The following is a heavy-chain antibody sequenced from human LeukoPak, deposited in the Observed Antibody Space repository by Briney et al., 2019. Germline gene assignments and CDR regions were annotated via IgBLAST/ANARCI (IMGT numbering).Heavy chain of an antibody. D-gene: IGHD6-19*01. CDR1: GFTFSSYG. Sequence: GGSLRLSCAASGFTFSSYGMHWVRQAPGKGLEWVAVIWYDGSNKYYADSVKGRFTISRDNSKNTLYLQMNSLRAEDMAVYYCARSSYSSGWYSDYWGQGTLVTVSS. CDR3: ARSSYSSGWYSDY. J-gene: IGHJ4*02. CDR2: IWYDGSNK. V-gene: IGHV3-33*01.